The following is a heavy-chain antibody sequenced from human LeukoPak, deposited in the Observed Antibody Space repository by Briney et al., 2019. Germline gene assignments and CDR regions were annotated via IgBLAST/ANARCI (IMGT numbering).Heavy chain of an antibody. Sequence: SETLSLTCTVSGGSVSSGSYYWSWIRQPPGKGLEWIGYIYYSGSTNYNPSLESRVTILVDTSKNQFSLKLSSVTAADTAVYYCARTQYCSRNSCYFGYFDYWGQGTLVTVSS. V-gene: IGHV4-61*01. CDR3: ARTQYCSRNSCYFGYFDY. CDR1: GGSVSSGSYY. J-gene: IGHJ4*02. CDR2: IYYSGST. D-gene: IGHD2-2*01.